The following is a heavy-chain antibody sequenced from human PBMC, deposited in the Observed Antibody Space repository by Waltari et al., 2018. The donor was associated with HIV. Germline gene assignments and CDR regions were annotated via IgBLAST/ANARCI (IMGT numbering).Heavy chain of an antibody. J-gene: IGHJ4*02. CDR3: ARDRGVQLHRF. CDR2: IMPIFGTA. Sequence: QVQLVQSGAEVKKPGSSVKVSCKASGGTFSSYAISWVRQAPGQGLEWRGGIMPIFGTANYAQKVQGRVTITAEESTRTAYMELSRLRSEDTAVYYWARDRGVQLHRFWGQGTLVTVSS. D-gene: IGHD5-18*01. V-gene: IGHV1-69*01. CDR1: GGTFSSYA.